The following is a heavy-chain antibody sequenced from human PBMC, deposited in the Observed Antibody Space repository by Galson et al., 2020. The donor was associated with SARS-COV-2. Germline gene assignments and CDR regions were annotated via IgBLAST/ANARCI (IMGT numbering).Heavy chain of an antibody. V-gene: IGHV4-39*01. Sequence: SQTLSLTCTVSGGSISSSSYYWGWIRQPPGKGLEWIGSMYYTGNTHYNASLKSRVAISVDTSKNQFSLRLTSVTAADTAVYYCARLYYGMDVWGQGTTVTVSS. CDR2: MYYTGNT. CDR3: ARLYYGMDV. J-gene: IGHJ6*02. CDR1: GGSISSSSYY.